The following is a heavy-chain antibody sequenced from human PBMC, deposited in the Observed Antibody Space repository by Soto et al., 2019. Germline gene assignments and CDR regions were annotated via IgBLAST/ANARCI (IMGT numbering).Heavy chain of an antibody. Sequence: SETLSLTCTVSGGSIRSGGYYWSWIRQHPGKGLEWIGYIYYSGSTYYNPSLKSRVTISVDTSKNQFSLKLSSVTAADTAVYYCARGRSSTSPYPIGYWGQGTLVTVSS. D-gene: IGHD2-2*01. V-gene: IGHV4-31*03. CDR3: ARGRSSTSPYPIGY. J-gene: IGHJ4*02. CDR2: IYYSGST. CDR1: GGSIRSGGYY.